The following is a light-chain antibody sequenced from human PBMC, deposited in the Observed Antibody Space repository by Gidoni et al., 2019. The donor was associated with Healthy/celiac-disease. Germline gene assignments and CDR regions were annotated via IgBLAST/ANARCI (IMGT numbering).Light chain of an antibody. CDR1: KSTSSY. J-gene: IGKJ2*01. Sequence: DIRMPTSPSSLSASVGDRVTSTCRASKSTSSYLNWYQQKPGKAPKLLIYAASSLQSGVPPRFSGSGSGTDFTLTISSLQPEDVATYYWQQSYSTPYTFGQGTKLEIK. V-gene: IGKV1-39*01. CDR2: AAS. CDR3: QQSYSTPYT.